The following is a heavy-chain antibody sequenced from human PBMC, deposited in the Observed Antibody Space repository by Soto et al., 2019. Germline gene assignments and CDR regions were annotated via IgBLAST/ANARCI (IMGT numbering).Heavy chain of an antibody. CDR3: ARDHSITIFGVAPPYYGMDV. D-gene: IGHD3-3*01. CDR1: GYTFTGYY. V-gene: IGHV1-2*04. J-gene: IGHJ6*02. CDR2: INPNSGGT. Sequence: AALKVSCKASGYTFTGYYMHWVRQVPGQGLECMGWINPNSGGTNYAQKFQGWDTMTRDMYISTANMELSRLRSDDTAVYYCARDHSITIFGVAPPYYGMDVWGQGTTVTVSS.